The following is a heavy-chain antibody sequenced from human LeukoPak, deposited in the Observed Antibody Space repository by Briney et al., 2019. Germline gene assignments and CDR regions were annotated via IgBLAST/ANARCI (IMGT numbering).Heavy chain of an antibody. CDR1: GASISNYY. CDR3: ARAAAAGIRGWFDP. D-gene: IGHD6-13*01. Sequence: PSETLSLTCTVSGASISNYYWIWIRQPPGKGLEWIGDIFYSGKTNYNPSPKSRITISVDTSNNQFSLKLSSVTAADTAVYYCARAAAAGIRGWFDPWGQGTLVTVSS. V-gene: IGHV4-59*08. CDR2: IFYSGKT. J-gene: IGHJ5*02.